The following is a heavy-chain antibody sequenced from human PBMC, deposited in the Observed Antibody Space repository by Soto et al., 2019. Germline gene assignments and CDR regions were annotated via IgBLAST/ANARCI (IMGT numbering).Heavy chain of an antibody. CDR1: GFTFKNYA. V-gene: IGHV3-30-3*01. CDR3: AREDDYNDRYFYYGLDV. Sequence: QAQLVESGGGVVQPGRSLRLSCAASGFTFKNYALHWVRQAPGKGLEWVAVISFGGSNKYYADSVKGRFSISRDNLKNTLYLQMNSLRPEDAALYFCAREDDYNDRYFYYGLDVWGQGTTVTVSS. J-gene: IGHJ6*02. D-gene: IGHD4-4*01. CDR2: ISFGGSNK.